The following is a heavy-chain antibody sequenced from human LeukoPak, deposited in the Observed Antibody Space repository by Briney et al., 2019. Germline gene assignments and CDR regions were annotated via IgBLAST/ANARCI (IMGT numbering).Heavy chain of an antibody. J-gene: IGHJ3*02. Sequence: SETLSLTCTVSGGSISSYHWSWIRQPPGKGLEWIGYIYYSGSTNYNPSLKSRVTISVDTSKNQFSLKLSSVTAADTAVYYCGRGDYYYDSTRGGGNDAFDIWGQGTMVTVSS. CDR1: GGSISSYH. CDR2: IYYSGST. V-gene: IGHV4-59*08. D-gene: IGHD3-22*01. CDR3: GRGDYYYDSTRGGGNDAFDI.